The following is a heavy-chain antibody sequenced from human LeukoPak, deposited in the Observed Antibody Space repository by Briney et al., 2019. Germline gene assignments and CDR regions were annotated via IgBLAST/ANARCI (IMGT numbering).Heavy chain of an antibody. CDR3: ASPGPIVGATTGHDY. Sequence: GGSLRLSCAASGFTFSSYAMSWVRQAPGKGLEWVSAISGSGGSTYYADSVKGRFTISRDNSKNTLYLQTNSLRAEDTAVYYCASPGPIVGATTGHDYWGQGTLVTVPS. V-gene: IGHV3-23*01. CDR1: GFTFSSYA. CDR2: ISGSGGST. J-gene: IGHJ4*02. D-gene: IGHD1-26*01.